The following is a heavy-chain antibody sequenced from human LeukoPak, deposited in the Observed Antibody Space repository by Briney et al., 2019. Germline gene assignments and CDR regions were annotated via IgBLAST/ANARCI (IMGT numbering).Heavy chain of an antibody. V-gene: IGHV4-61*02. Sequence: PSETLSLTCTVSGYSISSGTYYWTWIRQPAGKGLEWIGRISTSGSTHYNPSLKSRVTISLDTSKNQFSLKLSSVTAADTAVFYCARFTGYCSGTSCYPNAFDIWGQGTMVTVSS. CDR3: ARFTGYCSGTSCYPNAFDI. J-gene: IGHJ3*02. CDR2: ISTSGST. D-gene: IGHD2-2*01. CDR1: GYSISSGTYY.